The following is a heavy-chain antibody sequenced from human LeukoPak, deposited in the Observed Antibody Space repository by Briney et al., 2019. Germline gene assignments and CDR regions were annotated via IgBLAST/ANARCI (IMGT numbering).Heavy chain of an antibody. V-gene: IGHV4-59*01. CDR2: IYYSGST. D-gene: IGHD2-2*01. CDR1: GGSISSYY. Sequence: ASETLSLTCTVSGGSISSYYWSWIRQPPGKGLEWIGYIYYSGSTNYNPSLKSRVTISVDTSKNQFSLKLSSVTAADTAVYYCAGAEIVVVPANADYYYYYYMDVWGKGTTVTVSS. CDR3: AGAEIVVVPANADYYYYYYMDV. J-gene: IGHJ6*03.